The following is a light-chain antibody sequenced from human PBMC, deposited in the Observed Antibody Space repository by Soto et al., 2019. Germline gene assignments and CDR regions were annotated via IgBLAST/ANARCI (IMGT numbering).Light chain of an antibody. V-gene: IGKV3-20*01. Sequence: EIVLTQSPGTLSLSAGERATLSWRASQSVRSTYLAWYQQKPGAAPRLLIDGASSRATGIPDRFTGSGSGTDLTLTISSLEPEDFAVYYCEQYGSSPPSITFGQGTRLEIK. CDR1: QSVRSTY. J-gene: IGKJ5*01. CDR2: GAS. CDR3: EQYGSSPPSIT.